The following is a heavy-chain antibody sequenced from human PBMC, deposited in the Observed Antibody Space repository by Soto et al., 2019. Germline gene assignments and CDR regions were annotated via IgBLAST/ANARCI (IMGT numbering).Heavy chain of an antibody. J-gene: IGHJ4*02. CDR1: EYTFTNYA. D-gene: IGHD3-10*01. CDR3: AASYGSGYRAFDY. CDR2: INAGNGNT. V-gene: IGHV1-3*01. Sequence: ASVKVSCKASEYTFTNYALHWVRQAPGQRLEWMGWINAGNGNTKYSQKLQGRVTITRDTSASTAYMELRSLRSDDTAMYFCAASYGSGYRAFDYWGQGALVTSPQ.